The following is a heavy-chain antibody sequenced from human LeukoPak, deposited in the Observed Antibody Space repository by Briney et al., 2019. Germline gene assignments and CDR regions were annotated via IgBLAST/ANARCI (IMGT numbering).Heavy chain of an antibody. CDR2: ISYDGSNK. V-gene: IGHV3-30-3*01. D-gene: IGHD2-2*01. J-gene: IGHJ4*02. Sequence: PGRSLRLSCAASGFTFSSYAMHWVRQAPGEGMEWVAVISYDGSNKHYTDSVKGRFTISRDNSKNTLYLQMSSLRPEDTAVYYCASIFWGYCSSTSCYVDYWGQGTLVSVSS. CDR3: ASIFWGYCSSTSCYVDY. CDR1: GFTFSSYA.